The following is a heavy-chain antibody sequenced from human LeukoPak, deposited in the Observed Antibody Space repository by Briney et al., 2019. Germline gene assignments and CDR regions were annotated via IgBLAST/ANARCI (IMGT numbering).Heavy chain of an antibody. V-gene: IGHV3-30*04. Sequence: PGGSLRLSCAASGFTFSSYTMHWVRQAPGMGLEWVALITYDGGKAFYIGSVKGRFTISRDNAEKTQYLQMNSLRTEDTAMYYCARDVCHSGGCLDYWGQGTLVTVSS. CDR1: GFTFSSYT. D-gene: IGHD6-19*01. J-gene: IGHJ4*02. CDR2: ITYDGGKA. CDR3: ARDVCHSGGCLDY.